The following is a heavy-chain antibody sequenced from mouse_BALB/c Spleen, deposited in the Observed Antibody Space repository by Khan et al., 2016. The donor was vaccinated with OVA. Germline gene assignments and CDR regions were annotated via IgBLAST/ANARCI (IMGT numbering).Heavy chain of an antibody. Sequence: EVMLVESGGDLVKPGGSLKLSCAASGFTFSTYGMSWVRQTPDKRLEWVATVSTGGGYTYYPDSVKGRFTISRDNAKNTLYLQMSGLKSEDTAMFYCTRLAYYYDSEWFAYWGQGTLVTVSA. J-gene: IGHJ3*01. CDR3: TRLAYYYDSEWFAY. CDR1: GFTFSTYG. D-gene: IGHD1-1*01. CDR2: VSTGGGYT. V-gene: IGHV5-6*02.